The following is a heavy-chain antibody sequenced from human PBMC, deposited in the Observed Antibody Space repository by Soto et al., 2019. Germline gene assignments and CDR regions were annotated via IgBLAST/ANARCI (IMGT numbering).Heavy chain of an antibody. Sequence: EVQLVESGGGLVQPGGSLKLSCATSRFTFSGSAMHWVRQAPGKGLEWLGHIRSKANNYATGYVASVKGRVTISRDDSKNTAYLQMNSLKTEDTAVYYCTSPRRDAIAFNIRGQGTVVTVSS. V-gene: IGHV3-73*02. CDR3: TSPRRDAIAFNI. CDR1: RFTFSGSA. J-gene: IGHJ3*02. CDR2: IRSKANNYAT.